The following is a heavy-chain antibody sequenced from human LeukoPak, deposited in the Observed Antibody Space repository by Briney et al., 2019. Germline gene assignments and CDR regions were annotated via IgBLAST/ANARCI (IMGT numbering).Heavy chain of an antibody. D-gene: IGHD3-22*01. CDR1: GFTFSSYT. J-gene: IGHJ6*02. CDR3: ARDKGYYDSSGYYPYYYYYGMDV. Sequence: GGSLRLSCAASGFTFSSYTMNWVRQAPGKGLEWVSAIGGSGGSTYYADSVKGRFTISRDNSKNTLYLQMNSLRAEDTAVYYCARDKGYYDSSGYYPYYYYYGMDVWGQGTTVTVSS. CDR2: IGGSGGST. V-gene: IGHV3-23*01.